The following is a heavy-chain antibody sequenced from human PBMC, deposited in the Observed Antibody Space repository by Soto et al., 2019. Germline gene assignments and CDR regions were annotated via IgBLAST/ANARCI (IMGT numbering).Heavy chain of an antibody. D-gene: IGHD3-10*01. V-gene: IGHV4-59*01. CDR3: ARAVAVVRGKPPHKHLIDY. Sequence: QVQLQESGPGLVKPSETLSLTCTVSGGSISSYYWSWIRQPPGKGLEWIGYIYYSVSTNYNPSLKSRVTISVDTSKNQFSLKLSSVTAADTAVYYCARAVAVVRGKPPHKHLIDYWGQGILVTVSS. CDR1: GGSISSYY. J-gene: IGHJ4*02. CDR2: IYYSVST.